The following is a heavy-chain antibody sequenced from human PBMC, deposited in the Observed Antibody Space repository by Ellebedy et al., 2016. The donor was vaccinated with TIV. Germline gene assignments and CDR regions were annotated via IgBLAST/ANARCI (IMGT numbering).Heavy chain of an antibody. D-gene: IGHD3-22*01. Sequence: GESLKISXTAPGFSIGDNAMTWFRQAPGMGLEWVSAVSGGGGSIYYADSVRGRFTVSRDNSKNTLYLEMNSLRAEDTAVYYCAKVYYYGSSGYSYQYWGQGTLVTVSS. CDR3: AKVYYYGSSGYSYQY. CDR1: GFSIGDNA. V-gene: IGHV3-23*01. J-gene: IGHJ4*02. CDR2: VSGGGGSI.